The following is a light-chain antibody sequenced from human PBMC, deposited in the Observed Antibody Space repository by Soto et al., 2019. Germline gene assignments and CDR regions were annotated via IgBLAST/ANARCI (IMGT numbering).Light chain of an antibody. J-gene: IGKJ5*01. CDR3: QQRSKWPPEVT. CDR2: GAS. Sequence: DIHLSHSPSFLSASVLYRVTITFLSIQGTSSYLACFQQKPGRAPKLLIYGASTLQSGVPARFSGSGSGTDFTLTISSLEPEDFAVYYCQQRSKWPPEVTFGQGTRLEIK. CDR1: QGTSSY. V-gene: IGKV1-9*01.